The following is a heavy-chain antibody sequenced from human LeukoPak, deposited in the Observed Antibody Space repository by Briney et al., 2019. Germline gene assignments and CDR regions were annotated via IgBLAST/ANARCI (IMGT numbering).Heavy chain of an antibody. CDR3: ARPYYDSSGYYYWGNAFDI. D-gene: IGHD3-22*01. V-gene: IGHV3-33*01. CDR1: GFSFSSYG. J-gene: IGHJ3*02. CDR2: IWYDGSNK. Sequence: GGSLRLSCAASGFSFSSYGMHWVRQAPGKGLEWVAVIWYDGSNKYYADSVKGRFTISRDNSKNTLYLQMNSLRAEDTAVYYCARPYYDSSGYYYWGNAFDIWGQGTMVTVSS.